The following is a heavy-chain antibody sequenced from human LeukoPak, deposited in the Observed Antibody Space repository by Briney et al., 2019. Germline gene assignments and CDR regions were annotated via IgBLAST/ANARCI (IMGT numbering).Heavy chain of an antibody. V-gene: IGHV4-59*08. CDR2: IYYSGST. D-gene: IGHD3-3*01. Sequence: SETLSLTCTVSGGSISSYYRSWVRQPPGKGLKWIGYIYYSGSTNYNPSLKSRVTISVDTSKNQFSLKLSSVTAADTAVYYCARLVFGADYFDYWGQGTLVTVSS. CDR1: GGSISSYY. CDR3: ARLVFGADYFDY. J-gene: IGHJ4*02.